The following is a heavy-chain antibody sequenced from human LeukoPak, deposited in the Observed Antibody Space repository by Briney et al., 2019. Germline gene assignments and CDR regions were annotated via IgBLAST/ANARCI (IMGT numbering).Heavy chain of an antibody. J-gene: IGHJ4*02. CDR3: ARDLLTKVTTRGATDY. Sequence: GASVKVSCKASGYTFTSYGISWVRQAPGQGLEWMGWISAYNGNTNYAQKLQGRVTMTSDTYTSTAYMELRSLRSDDTAVYYCARDLLTKVTTRGATDYWGQGTLVTVSS. CDR1: GYTFTSYG. V-gene: IGHV1-18*01. D-gene: IGHD4-17*01. CDR2: ISAYNGNT.